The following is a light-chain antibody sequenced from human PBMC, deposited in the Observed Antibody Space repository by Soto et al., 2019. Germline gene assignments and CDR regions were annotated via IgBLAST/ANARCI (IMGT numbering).Light chain of an antibody. V-gene: IGKV3-15*01. Sequence: EIVMTQSPATLSVSPGERATLSCRASQSVSSNLAWYQQKPGQAPRLLIYGASTRATGIPARFSGSGSGTEFNLTISSLQSEDFAVYYCPQYNNWPRTFGQGTKLEIK. CDR3: PQYNNWPRT. CDR2: GAS. CDR1: QSVSSN. J-gene: IGKJ2*01.